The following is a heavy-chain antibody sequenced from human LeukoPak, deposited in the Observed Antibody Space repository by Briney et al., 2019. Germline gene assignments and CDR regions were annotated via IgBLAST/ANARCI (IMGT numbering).Heavy chain of an antibody. CDR3: LRTPYSNSWYGPFDY. V-gene: IGHV3-48*03. J-gene: IGHJ4*02. CDR2: ISFSGDII. CDR1: GFTFSSYE. D-gene: IGHD6-13*01. Sequence: GGSLRLSCAASGFTFSSYEMNWVRQAPGKGLEWLSYISFSGDIIHYADSVKGRFTISRDNAKNSLYLQMNSLRVEDTAVYYCLRTPYSNSWYGPFDYWGQGTLVTVSS.